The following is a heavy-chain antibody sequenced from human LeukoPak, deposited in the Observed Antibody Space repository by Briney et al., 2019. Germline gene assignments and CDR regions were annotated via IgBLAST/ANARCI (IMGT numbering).Heavy chain of an antibody. CDR1: GGSISSYY. CDR2: IYYSGST. V-gene: IGHV4-59*01. Sequence: SETLSLTCTVSGGSISSYYWSWTRQPPGKGLEWIGYIYYSGSTNYNPSLKSRVTISVDTSKNQFSLKLSSVTAAGTAVYYCARDRVSSGWYNWFDPWGQGTLVTVSS. CDR3: ARDRVSSGWYNWFDP. D-gene: IGHD6-19*01. J-gene: IGHJ5*02.